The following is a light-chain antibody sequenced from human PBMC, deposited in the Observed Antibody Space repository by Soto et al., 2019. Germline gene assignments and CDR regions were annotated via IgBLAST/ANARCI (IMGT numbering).Light chain of an antibody. V-gene: IGKV1-5*03. CDR3: QQYTSYSEA. Sequence: DIQLTQSPSTLSGSVGAGVSLTCRASQSISSWLAWYQQKPGKAPKLLIYEASSLESGVPSRFSGSGSGTEFTLTISSLQPDDFATYYCQQYTSYSEAFGQGTKVDIK. J-gene: IGKJ1*01. CDR1: QSISSW. CDR2: EAS.